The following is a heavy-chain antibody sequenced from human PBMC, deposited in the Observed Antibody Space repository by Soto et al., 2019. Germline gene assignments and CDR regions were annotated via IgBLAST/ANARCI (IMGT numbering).Heavy chain of an antibody. J-gene: IGHJ4*02. CDR3: ARSSAWSYLDY. Sequence: SETLSVTCSVAGGSINSFYWILIRQPPGKGLEWIGYIYSSGSTNYNPSLESRLIISVDTSKNQFSLRLNSVTAADTAVYYCARSSAWSYLDYWGQGTLVTVSS. CDR2: IYSSGST. D-gene: IGHD6-13*01. CDR1: GGSINSFY. V-gene: IGHV4-59*01.